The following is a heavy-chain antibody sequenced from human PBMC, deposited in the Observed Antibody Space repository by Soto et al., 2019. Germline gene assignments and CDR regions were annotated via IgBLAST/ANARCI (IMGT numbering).Heavy chain of an antibody. D-gene: IGHD3-10*01. J-gene: IGHJ3*01. V-gene: IGHV4-59*01. CDR1: GGSISSYY. Sequence: PSETLSLTCTVSGGSISSYYWSWIRQPPGKGLEWIGYIYYSGSTKYNPSLKSRVTISVDTSKNRFSLRLSSVAAADTAVYYCARVWGGAFDFWGQGTMVTVS. CDR3: ARVWGGAFDF. CDR2: IYYSGST.